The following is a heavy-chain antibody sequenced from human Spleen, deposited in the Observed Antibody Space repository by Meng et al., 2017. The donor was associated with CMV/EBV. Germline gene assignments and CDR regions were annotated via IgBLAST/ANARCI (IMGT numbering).Heavy chain of an antibody. V-gene: IGHV3-49*04. CDR3: AKAMDSSSSLIRYYYYGMDV. CDR2: IRSKAYGGTT. CDR1: GFPFGDYA. Sequence: GESLKISCTASGFPFGDYAMSWVRQAPGKGLEWVGFIRSKAYGGTTEYAASVKGRFTISRDDSKSIAYLQMNSLRAEDTAVYYCAKAMDSSSSLIRYYYYGMDVWGQGTTVTVSS. D-gene: IGHD6-6*01. J-gene: IGHJ6*02.